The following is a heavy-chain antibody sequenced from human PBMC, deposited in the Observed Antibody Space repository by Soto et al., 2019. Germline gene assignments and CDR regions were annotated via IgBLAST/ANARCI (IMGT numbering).Heavy chain of an antibody. CDR2: IYYSGST. D-gene: IGHD3-3*01. CDR1: GGSISSSSYY. J-gene: IGHJ5*02. CDR3: ARHTENYDFWSGYPGWFDP. Sequence: QLQLQESGPGLVKPSETLSLTCTVSGGSISSSSYYWGWIRQPPGKGLEWIGSIYYSGSTYYNPSLKSRVTISVDTSKNQFSLKLSSVTAADTAVYYCARHTENYDFWSGYPGWFDPWGQGTLVTVSS. V-gene: IGHV4-39*01.